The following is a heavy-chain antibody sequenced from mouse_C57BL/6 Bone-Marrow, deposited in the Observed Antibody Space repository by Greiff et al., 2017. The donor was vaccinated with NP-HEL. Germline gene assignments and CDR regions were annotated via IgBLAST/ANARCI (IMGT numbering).Heavy chain of an antibody. D-gene: IGHD2-3*01. CDR3: ARRWAYYAKDY. J-gene: IGHJ4*01. CDR1: GYTFTNYW. Sequence: SGAELVRPGTSVKMSCKASGYTFTNYWIGWAKQRPGHGLAWIGDIYPGGGYTNYNEKFKGKATLTADTSSSTAYMQFSSLTSEDSAIYYCARRWAYYAKDYWGQGTSVTVSS. V-gene: IGHV1-63*01. CDR2: IYPGGGYT.